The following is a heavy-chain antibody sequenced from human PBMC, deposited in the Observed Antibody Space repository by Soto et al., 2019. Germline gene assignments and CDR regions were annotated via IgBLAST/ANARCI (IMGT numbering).Heavy chain of an antibody. CDR1: GFTFSDYY. Sequence: GGSLRLSCAASGFTFSDYYMSWIRQAPGKGLEWVSYISSSGSTIYYADSVKGRFTISRDNAKNSLYLQMNSLRAEDTAVYYCARDRGRDYSASPLNIKYYYYYMDVWGKGTTVTVSS. CDR2: ISSSGSTI. J-gene: IGHJ6*03. CDR3: ARDRGRDYSASPLNIKYYYYYMDV. V-gene: IGHV3-11*01. D-gene: IGHD2-21*01.